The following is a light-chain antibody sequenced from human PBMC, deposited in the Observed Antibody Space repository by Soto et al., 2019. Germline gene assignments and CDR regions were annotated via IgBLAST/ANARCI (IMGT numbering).Light chain of an antibody. CDR1: NNDIGGFPY. CDR3: CLYIGATTYV. J-gene: IGLJ1*01. Sequence: QPVLTQPRSVSGSPGQSVTISCTGTNNDIGGFPYVSWYQQVPGKAPKLMISAVTQRPSGVPDRFSGSTSVNSASLTISGLQADDEADYYCCLYIGATTYVFGTGTKLTVL. CDR2: AVT. V-gene: IGLV2-11*01.